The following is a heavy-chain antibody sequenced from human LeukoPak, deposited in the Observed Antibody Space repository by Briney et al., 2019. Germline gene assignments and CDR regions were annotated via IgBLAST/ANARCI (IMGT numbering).Heavy chain of an antibody. J-gene: IGHJ4*02. CDR3: ARTGSTVTMLYPFDH. D-gene: IGHD4-17*01. V-gene: IGHV4-59*01. CDR2: IYYSGST. CDR1: GGSIRSYY. Sequence: SETLSLTCTVSGGSIRSYYWSWIRQPPGKGLEWIGYIYYSGSTNYNPSLKSRVSISVDTSKNQFSLKLSSVTAADTAVYYCARTGSTVTMLYPFDHWGQGTLVTASA.